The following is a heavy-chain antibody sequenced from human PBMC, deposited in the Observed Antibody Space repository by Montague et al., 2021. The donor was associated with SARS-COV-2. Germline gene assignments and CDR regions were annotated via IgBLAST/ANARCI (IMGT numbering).Heavy chain of an antibody. CDR1: GFTFNNFA. CDR3: AKNRDIFWFGEGGDSMDV. Sequence: SLRLSCAASGFTFNNFAMHWVRQAPGKGLEWVAVISYDGSIKYYADSLRGRFTISRDSPKKTLYLQMNSLSGEDTAVYYCAKNRDIFWFGEGGDSMDVWGQGTTVIVSS. CDR2: ISYDGSIK. J-gene: IGHJ6*02. D-gene: IGHD3-10*01. V-gene: IGHV3-30*18.